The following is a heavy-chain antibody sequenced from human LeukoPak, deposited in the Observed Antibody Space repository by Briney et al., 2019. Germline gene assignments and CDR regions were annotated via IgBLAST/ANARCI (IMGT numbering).Heavy chain of an antibody. V-gene: IGHV1-69*04. J-gene: IGHJ4*02. CDR3: ARTGCSGGDCVDY. CDR2: IIPILGIA. Sequence: GASVKVSCKASGYTFTSYDINWVRQAPGQGLEWMGRIIPILGIANYAQKFQGRVTITADKSTSTAYMELSSLRSEDTAVYYCARTGCSGGDCVDYWGQGTLVTVSS. CDR1: GYTFTSYD. D-gene: IGHD2-21*02.